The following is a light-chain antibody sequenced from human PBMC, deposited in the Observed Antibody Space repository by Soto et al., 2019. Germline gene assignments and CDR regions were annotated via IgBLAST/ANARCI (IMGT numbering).Light chain of an antibody. V-gene: IGLV2-14*01. J-gene: IGLJ2*01. CDR1: SSDVGDYNY. CDR2: DVS. Sequence: QSALTQPASVSGSPGQSITISCTGTSSDVGDYNYVSWYQQHPGKAPKLMIYDVSNRPSGVSNRFSGSKSGNTASLTISGLQAEDEADYYCSSYTTSGSLVFGGGTKVTVL. CDR3: SSYTTSGSLV.